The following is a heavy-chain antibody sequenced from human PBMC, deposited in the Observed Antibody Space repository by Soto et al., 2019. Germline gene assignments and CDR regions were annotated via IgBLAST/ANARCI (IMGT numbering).Heavy chain of an antibody. CDR3: ARGGSSDWQVALDI. Sequence: SETLSLTCAVDTGSFSHYYWNLIRQSPGKGLEWIGKIKHTGSSSYNPSLRSRVSFSLDMSKKQFSLVLRSVTAADTAVYYCARGGSSDWQVALDIWGEGTTVTVSS. J-gene: IGHJ3*02. CDR1: TGSFSHYY. D-gene: IGHD6-19*01. V-gene: IGHV4-34*01. CDR2: IKHTGSS.